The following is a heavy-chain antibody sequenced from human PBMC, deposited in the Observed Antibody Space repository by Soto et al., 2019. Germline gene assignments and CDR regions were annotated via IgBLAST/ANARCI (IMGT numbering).Heavy chain of an antibody. J-gene: IGHJ5*02. Sequence: QVQLVQSGAEVKKPGASVKVSCKASGYTFTSYGISWVRQAPGQGLEWMGWISAYNGNTNYAQKLQGRDTMTTDTSTSTAYMELRSVRSDDTAVYYCERDKYGYSYGIWFDPWRQGTLVTVAS. V-gene: IGHV1-18*01. CDR1: GYTFTSYG. D-gene: IGHD5-18*01. CDR3: ERDKYGYSYGIWFDP. CDR2: ISAYNGNT.